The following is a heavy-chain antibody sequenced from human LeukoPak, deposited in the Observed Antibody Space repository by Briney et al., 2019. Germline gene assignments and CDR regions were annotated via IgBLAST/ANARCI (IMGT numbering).Heavy chain of an antibody. Sequence: GGSLRLSCAASGYIFSHYGMHWVRQAPDKGREWVAFICYDGTNKYYADSVKSRYTPSRDNSKNTLDLKMKSLRAEETAVYYCAQDKGGDMVRGVRGWIDFWGQGTLVIVSP. D-gene: IGHD3-10*01. J-gene: IGHJ4*02. CDR3: AQDKGGDMVRGVRGWIDF. CDR2: ICYDGTNK. CDR1: GYIFSHYG. V-gene: IGHV3-30*02.